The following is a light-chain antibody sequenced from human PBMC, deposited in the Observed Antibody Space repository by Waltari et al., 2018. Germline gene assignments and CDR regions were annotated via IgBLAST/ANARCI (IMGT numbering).Light chain of an antibody. CDR2: LGS. CDR3: MQALQTPLT. Sequence: DIVMTQSPLSLPVTPGEPASISCRSSQRPLHSNGYNYLDWYLPKPGQSPQLLIYLGSNRASGVPDRFSGSGSGTDFTLKISRVEAEDVGVYYCMQALQTPLTFGGGTK. V-gene: IGKV2-28*01. J-gene: IGKJ4*01. CDR1: QRPLHSNGYNY.